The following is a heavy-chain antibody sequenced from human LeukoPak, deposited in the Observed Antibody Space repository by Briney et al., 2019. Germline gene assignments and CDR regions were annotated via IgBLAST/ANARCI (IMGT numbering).Heavy chain of an antibody. CDR2: ICYSGST. Sequence: PSETLSLTCTVSGGSISSSNYYWGWIRKPPGKGLEWIGCICYSGSTYYNPSLKSRVTISVDTSKNQFSLNLSSVTAADAAVYYCARPSRGFDAFDIWGQGTMVTVSS. V-gene: IGHV4-39*01. CDR1: GGSISSSNYY. J-gene: IGHJ3*02. D-gene: IGHD1-26*01. CDR3: ARPSRGFDAFDI.